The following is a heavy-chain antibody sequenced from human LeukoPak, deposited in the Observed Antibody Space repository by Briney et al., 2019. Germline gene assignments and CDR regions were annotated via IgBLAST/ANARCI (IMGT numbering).Heavy chain of an antibody. CDR1: GFTFSGYA. CDR2: ISRTGGST. D-gene: IGHD3-3*01. Sequence: GGSLRLSCSASGFTFSGYAMHWVRQAPGKGLEWVSAISRTGGSTYYADSVKGRFTISRDNSKNTVNLQMNSLRVEDTAIYYCAKRYDDFWTHFDSWGQGTLVTVSS. V-gene: IGHV3-23*01. J-gene: IGHJ4*02. CDR3: AKRYDDFWTHFDS.